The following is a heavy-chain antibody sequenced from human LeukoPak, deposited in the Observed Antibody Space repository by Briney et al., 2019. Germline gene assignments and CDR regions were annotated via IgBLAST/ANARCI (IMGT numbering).Heavy chain of an antibody. CDR1: GGSFSGYY. V-gene: IGHV4-34*01. D-gene: IGHD6-13*01. J-gene: IGHJ5*02. Sequence: SETLSLTCAVYGGSFSGYYWSWIRQPPGKGLEWIGEINHSGSTNYNPSLKSRVTISVDTSKNQFSLKLSSVTAADTAVYYCASRIAAAGWFDPWGQGTLVTVSS. CDR2: INHSGST. CDR3: ASRIAAAGWFDP.